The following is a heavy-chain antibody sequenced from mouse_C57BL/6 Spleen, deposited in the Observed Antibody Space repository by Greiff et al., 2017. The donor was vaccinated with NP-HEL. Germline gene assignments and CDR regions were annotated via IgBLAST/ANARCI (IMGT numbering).Heavy chain of an antibody. Sequence: QVQLQQSGPELVKPGASVKISCKASGYAFSSSWMNWVKQRPGKGLEWIGRIYPGDGDTNYNGKFKGKATLTADKSSSTAYMQLSSLTSEDSAVYFCARYVGSFYFDYWGQGTTLTVSS. V-gene: IGHV1-82*01. CDR2: IYPGDGDT. CDR3: ARYVGSFYFDY. J-gene: IGHJ2*01. CDR1: GYAFSSSW. D-gene: IGHD1-1*02.